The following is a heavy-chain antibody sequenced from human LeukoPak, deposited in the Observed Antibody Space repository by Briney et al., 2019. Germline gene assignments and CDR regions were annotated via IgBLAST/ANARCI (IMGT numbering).Heavy chain of an antibody. CDR3: AKETSAYYYGELDS. Sequence: GGSLRLSCAASGFTFSSYAMRCVRQAPGKGLEWVSGISVRGDSTYYAGTVKGRFTISRDNSKKTLDLQMNSLRAEDAAIYYCAKETSAYYYGELDSWGQGTLVTVSS. CDR1: GFTFSSYA. CDR2: ISVRGDST. D-gene: IGHD3-22*01. V-gene: IGHV3-23*01. J-gene: IGHJ4*02.